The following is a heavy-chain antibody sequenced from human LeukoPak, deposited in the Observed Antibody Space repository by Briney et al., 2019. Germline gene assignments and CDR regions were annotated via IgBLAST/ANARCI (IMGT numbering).Heavy chain of an antibody. Sequence: GGSLRLSCAASGFTFSTYVMTWVRQAPGKGREWVSSIGGSGGSPYYANFVKGRFSISRDNSKNTLYLEMNSLRDADTAVYYCAKGGIGSSSGLDYWGQGTLVTVSS. CDR1: GFTFSTYV. V-gene: IGHV3-23*01. J-gene: IGHJ4*02. D-gene: IGHD5-18*01. CDR2: IGGSGGSP. CDR3: AKGGIGSSSGLDY.